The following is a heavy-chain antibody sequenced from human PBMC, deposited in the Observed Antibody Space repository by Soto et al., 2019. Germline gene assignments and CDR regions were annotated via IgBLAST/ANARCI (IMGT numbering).Heavy chain of an antibody. J-gene: IGHJ6*02. D-gene: IGHD3-3*01. CDR2: INPNSGGT. CDR3: ARAWDWSGYYFYYYYGMDV. CDR1: GYTFTGYC. V-gene: IGHV1-2*02. Sequence: ASVKVSCKASGYTFTGYCMHWVRQAPGQGLEWMGWINPNSGGTNYAQKFQGRVTMTRDTSISTAYMELSRLRSDDTAVYYCARAWDWSGYYFYYYYGMDVWGQGTTVTVSS.